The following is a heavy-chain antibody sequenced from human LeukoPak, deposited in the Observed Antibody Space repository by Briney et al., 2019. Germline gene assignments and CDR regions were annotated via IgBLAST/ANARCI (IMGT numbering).Heavy chain of an antibody. J-gene: IGHJ6*03. CDR1: GFSFSDYG. CDR2: IRYDGSNK. D-gene: IGHD3-3*01. V-gene: IGHV3-30*02. CDR3: AKRVVIKSTDYFYYYIHV. Sequence: GGSLRLSCEASGFSFSDYGMHWVRLGPGKGLEWVAFIRYDGSNKYYADSVKGRFTVSRDNSQSTLYLQMNSLRVEDTAVYYCAKRVVIKSTDYFYYYIHVWGKGTTVTVPS.